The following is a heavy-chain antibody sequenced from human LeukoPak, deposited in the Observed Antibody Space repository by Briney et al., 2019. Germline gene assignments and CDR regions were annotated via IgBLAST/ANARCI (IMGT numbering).Heavy chain of an antibody. CDR3: ARVGPLLWFGESPGYYYYGMDV. Sequence: PGGSLRLSCAASGFTFSSYWMSWVRQAPGKGLEWVANIKQDGSEKYYVDSVKGRFTISRDNDTNSLYLQMNRLRAEDTAVYYCARVGPLLWFGESPGYYYYGMDVWGKGTTVTVSS. V-gene: IGHV3-7*01. CDR2: IKQDGSEK. CDR1: GFTFSSYW. D-gene: IGHD3-10*01. J-gene: IGHJ6*04.